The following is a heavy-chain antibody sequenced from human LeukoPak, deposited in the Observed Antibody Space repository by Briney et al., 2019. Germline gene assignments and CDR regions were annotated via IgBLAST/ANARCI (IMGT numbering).Heavy chain of an antibody. J-gene: IGHJ4*02. D-gene: IGHD3-16*02. V-gene: IGHV4-39*01. Sequence: KPSETLSLTCTVSGGSISSSSYYWGWIRQPPGKGLEWIGSIYYSGSTYYNPSLKSRVTISVDTSKNQFSLKLSSVTAADTAVYHCAGSHDYVWGSYRYDYWGQGTLVTVSS. CDR3: AGSHDYVWGSYRYDY. CDR1: GGSISSSSYY. CDR2: IYYSGST.